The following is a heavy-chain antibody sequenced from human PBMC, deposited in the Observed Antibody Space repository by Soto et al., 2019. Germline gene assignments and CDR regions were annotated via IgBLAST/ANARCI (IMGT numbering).Heavy chain of an antibody. CDR3: ARVDSSSPKFYYYYGMDV. Sequence: SETLSLTCTVSGGSISSYYWSWIRQPPGKGLEWIGYIYYSGSTNYNPSLKSRVTISVDTSKNQFSLKLSSVTAADTAVYYCARVDSSSPKFYYYYGMDVWGQGTTVTVYS. CDR1: GGSISSYY. CDR2: IYYSGST. D-gene: IGHD6-6*01. V-gene: IGHV4-59*01. J-gene: IGHJ6*02.